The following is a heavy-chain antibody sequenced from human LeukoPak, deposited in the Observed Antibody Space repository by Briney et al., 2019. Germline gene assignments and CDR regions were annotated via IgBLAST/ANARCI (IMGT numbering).Heavy chain of an antibody. J-gene: IGHJ4*02. V-gene: IGHV4-39*07. CDR2: IYYSGST. CDR1: GGSISSSSYY. D-gene: IGHD6-13*01. CDR3: ATTIADPFFDY. Sequence: SETLSLTCTVSGGSISSSSYYWGWIRQPPGKGLEWIGSIYYSGSTYYNPSLKSRVTISVDTSKNRFSLKLSSVTAADTAVYYCATTIADPFFDYWGQGTLVTVSS.